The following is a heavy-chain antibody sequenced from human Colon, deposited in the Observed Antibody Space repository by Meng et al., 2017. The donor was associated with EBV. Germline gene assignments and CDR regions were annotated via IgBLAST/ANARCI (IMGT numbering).Heavy chain of an antibody. D-gene: IGHD6-19*01. J-gene: IGHJ4*02. CDR2: IYYSGST. CDR3: ARVSSGWDYFDY. Sequence: QVHVRESGPGLVKPSQTLPLTCTVSGGSVSSGGYYWTWIRQHPGKGLEWFGHIYYSGSTFYNPSLKRRVIISIDTSKNQFSLNLRSVTAADTAVYYCARVSSGWDYFDYWGQGTLVTVSS. CDR1: GGSVSSGGYY. V-gene: IGHV4-31*03.